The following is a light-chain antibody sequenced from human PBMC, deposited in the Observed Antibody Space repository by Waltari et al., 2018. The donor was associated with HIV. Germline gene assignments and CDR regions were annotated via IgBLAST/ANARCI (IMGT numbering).Light chain of an antibody. CDR3: QSYDSSLSVWV. Sequence: QSVLTQPPSVSGAPGQRVTISCTGSSPTSGAGYDVHWYQQLPGTAPKLLIYGNSNRPSGVPDRFSGSKSGTSASLAITGLLAEDEADYYCQSYDSSLSVWVFGGGTKLTVL. CDR2: GNS. V-gene: IGLV1-40*01. CDR1: SPTSGAGYD. J-gene: IGLJ3*02.